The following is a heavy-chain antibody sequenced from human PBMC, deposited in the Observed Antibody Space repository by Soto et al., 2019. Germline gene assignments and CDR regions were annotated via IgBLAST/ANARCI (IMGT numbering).Heavy chain of an antibody. CDR1: GGSISSGGYY. J-gene: IGHJ4*02. V-gene: IGHV4-31*03. CDR2: IYYSGST. D-gene: IGHD2-2*01. Sequence: PSETLSHTCTVSGGSISSGGYYWSWIRQHPGKGLEWIGYIYYSGSTYYNPSLKSRVTISVDTSKNQFSLKLSSVTAADTAVYYCAREPCSSTSCSEVYFDYWGQGTLVTVSS. CDR3: AREPCSSTSCSEVYFDY.